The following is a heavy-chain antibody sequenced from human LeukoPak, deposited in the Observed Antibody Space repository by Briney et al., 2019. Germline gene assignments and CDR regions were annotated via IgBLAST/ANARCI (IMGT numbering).Heavy chain of an antibody. CDR3: ARGRNSSWYEFVGQFDY. CDR2: IYSGGST. V-gene: IGHV3-66*01. CDR1: GFIVSSNY. Sequence: GGSLRLSCAASGFIVSSNYMSWVRQAPGKGLEWVSVIYSGGSTHYADSVKGRFTISRDNSKNTLYLQMNSLRAEDTSVYYCARGRNSSWYEFVGQFDYWGQGTLVTVSS. D-gene: IGHD6-13*01. J-gene: IGHJ4*02.